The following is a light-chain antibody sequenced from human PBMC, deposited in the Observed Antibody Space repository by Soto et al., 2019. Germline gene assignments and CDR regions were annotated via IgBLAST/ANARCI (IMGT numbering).Light chain of an antibody. CDR2: EGS. V-gene: IGLV2-23*01. CDR3: CSYAGSSTSYV. J-gene: IGLJ1*01. Sequence: QSALTQPASVSGSPGQSITISCTGTXXDVGSYNLVSWYQQHPGKAPKLMIYEGSKRPSGVSNRFSGSKSGNTAALTISGLQAEDEADYYCCSYAGSSTSYVFGTGTKLTVL. CDR1: XXDVGSYNL.